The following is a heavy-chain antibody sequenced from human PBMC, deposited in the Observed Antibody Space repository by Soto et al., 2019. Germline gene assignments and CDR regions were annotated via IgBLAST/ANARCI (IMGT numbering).Heavy chain of an antibody. Sequence: NPSETLSLTCAVYGASFSGYYWSWIRQPPGKGLEWIGEINHSGSTTYDPSLKSRVTISVDTSKNQFSLKLNSVTAADTAVYYCARDRCSGGSCYRAFYFDLWGRGTLVTVSS. CDR3: ARDRCSGGSCYRAFYFDL. D-gene: IGHD2-15*01. CDR1: GASFSGYY. J-gene: IGHJ2*01. V-gene: IGHV4-34*01. CDR2: INHSGST.